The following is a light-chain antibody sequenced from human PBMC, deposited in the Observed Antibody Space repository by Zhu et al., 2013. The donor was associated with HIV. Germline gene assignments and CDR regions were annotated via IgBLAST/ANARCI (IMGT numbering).Light chain of an antibody. CDR1: QSVANS. CDR2: DAS. Sequence: EIVLTQSPVTLSLSPGERATLSCRASQSVANSLAWYQQKPGQAPRLVIYDASRRATGIPARFSGSGSGTDFTLTISSLEPEDVAVYYCQHHGTSGKWAFGQGTKVEVK. J-gene: IGKJ1*01. V-gene: IGKV3-11*01. CDR3: QHHGTSGKWA.